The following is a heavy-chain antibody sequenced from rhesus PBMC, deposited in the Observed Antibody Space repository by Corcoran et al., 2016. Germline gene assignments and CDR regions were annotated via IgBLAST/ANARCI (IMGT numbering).Heavy chain of an antibody. CDR3: AKAIAANIFDY. CDR1: GFTFSSYW. V-gene: IGHV3-119*01. Sequence: EVQLVESGGGLVQPGGSLRLSCAASGFTFSSYWMYWVRQAPGKGLVWVSRISSDGCSTSYADSVKGRFTISRENAKNSLYLQMNSLRAEDTAVYYCAKAIAANIFDYWGQGVLVTVSS. CDR2: ISSDGCST. J-gene: IGHJ4*01. D-gene: IGHD6-13*01.